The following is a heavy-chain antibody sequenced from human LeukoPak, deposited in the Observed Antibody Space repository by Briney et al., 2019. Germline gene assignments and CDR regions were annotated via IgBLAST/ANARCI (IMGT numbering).Heavy chain of an antibody. Sequence: GGSLRLSCAVSGFTFSSYAMSWVRQAPGKGLEWVSAISGSGGSTYYADSVKGRFTISRDNSKITLYLQMNSLRAEDTAVYYCANFWWPGGYFDYWGQGTLVTVSS. V-gene: IGHV3-23*01. D-gene: IGHD2-8*02. J-gene: IGHJ4*02. CDR1: GFTFSSYA. CDR3: ANFWWPGGYFDY. CDR2: ISGSGGST.